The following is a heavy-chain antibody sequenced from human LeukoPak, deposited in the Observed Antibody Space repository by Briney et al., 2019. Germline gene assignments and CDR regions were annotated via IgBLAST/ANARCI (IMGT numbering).Heavy chain of an antibody. D-gene: IGHD5-24*01. CDR1: GFTFSSYA. CDR2: ISGSGGST. J-gene: IGHJ4*02. Sequence: GGPLRLSCAASGFTFSSYAMSWVRQAPGKGLEWVSAISGSGGSTYYADSVKGRFTISRDNSKNTLYLQMNSLRAEDTAVYYCAKGGGWLQFHYFDYWGQGTLVTVSS. V-gene: IGHV3-23*01. CDR3: AKGGGWLQFHYFDY.